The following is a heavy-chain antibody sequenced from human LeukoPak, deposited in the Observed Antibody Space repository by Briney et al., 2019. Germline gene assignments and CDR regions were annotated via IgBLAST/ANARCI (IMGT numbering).Heavy chain of an antibody. CDR3: ARGLTPHSITMISV. V-gene: IGHV3-64*01. D-gene: IGHD3-22*01. Sequence: PGGSLRLSCAASGFTFSSYAMHWVRQAPGKGLEYVSAISSNGGSTYYANSVKGRFTISRDNSKNTLYPQMGSLRAEDMAVYYCARGLTPHSITMISVWGQGTMVTVSS. CDR1: GFTFSSYA. CDR2: ISSNGGST. J-gene: IGHJ3*01.